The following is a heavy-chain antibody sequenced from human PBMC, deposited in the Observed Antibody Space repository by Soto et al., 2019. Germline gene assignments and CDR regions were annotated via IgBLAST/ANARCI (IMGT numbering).Heavy chain of an antibody. CDR2: ISYDGSNK. CDR3: ARGGGSSWDYYYYGMDV. J-gene: IGHJ6*02. CDR1: GFTFSSYA. Sequence: GGSLRLSCAASGFTFSSYAMHWVRQAPGKGLEWVAVISYDGSNKYYADSVKGRSTISRDNSKNTLYLQMNSLRAEDTAVYYCARGGGSSWDYYYYGMDVWGQGTTVTVSS. D-gene: IGHD6-13*01. V-gene: IGHV3-30-3*01.